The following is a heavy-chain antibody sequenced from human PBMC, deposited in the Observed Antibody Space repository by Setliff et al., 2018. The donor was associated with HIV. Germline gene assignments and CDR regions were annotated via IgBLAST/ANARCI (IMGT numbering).Heavy chain of an antibody. D-gene: IGHD6-19*01. CDR2: IYWDDDK. CDR3: AHNHLAVAGSHYFDY. J-gene: IGHJ4*02. Sequence: ESGPTLVNPTQTLTLTCTFSGFSLSTNGVGVGWIRQPPGKGPEWLALIYWDDDKRYSPSLRSRLTITKDTSRNRVVLTMTNMDPMDTATYYCAHNHLAVAGSHYFDYWGQGTLVTVSS. V-gene: IGHV2-5*02. CDR1: GFSLSTNGVG.